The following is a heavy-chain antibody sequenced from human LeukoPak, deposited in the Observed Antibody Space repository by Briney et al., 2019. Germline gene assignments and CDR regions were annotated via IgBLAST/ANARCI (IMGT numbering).Heavy chain of an antibody. CDR3: ASLLEGATNHRHFDY. J-gene: IGHJ4*02. CDR2: INHSGST. V-gene: IGHV4-34*08. D-gene: IGHD1-26*01. Sequence: PGGSLRLSCAASGFTFSDYYMSWIRQAPGKGLEWIGEINHSGSTNYNPSLKSRVTISVDTSKNQFSLKLSSVTAADTAVYYCASLLEGATNHRHFDYWGQGTLVTVSS. CDR1: GFTFSDYY.